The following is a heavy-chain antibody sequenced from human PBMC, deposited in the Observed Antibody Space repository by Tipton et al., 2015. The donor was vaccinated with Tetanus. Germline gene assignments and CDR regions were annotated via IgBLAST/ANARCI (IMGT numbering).Heavy chain of an antibody. CDR2: INTHNGDT. V-gene: IGHV1-18*01. CDR3: VRDKVGGITGFDH. D-gene: IGHD1-26*01. Sequence: QLVQSGAEVKRPGASVKVSCKSSGYTFTGYDVSWVRQAPGQGLEWMGWINTHNGDTNYAQRFEDRVTMTTDTSTSTAYMELRGLRSDDTAVYFCVRDKVGGITGFDHWGQGTLVTVSS. CDR1: GYTFTGYD. J-gene: IGHJ4*02.